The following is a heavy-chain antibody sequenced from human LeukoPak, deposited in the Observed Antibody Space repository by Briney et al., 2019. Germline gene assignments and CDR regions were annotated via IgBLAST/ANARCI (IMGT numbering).Heavy chain of an antibody. CDR2: IYPGDSAT. J-gene: IGHJ4*01. CDR3: ARGSGTPTPFDY. D-gene: IGHD3-10*01. Sequence: GESLKISCKGSGYSFTAYWIGWARQMPGKGLEWVGIIYPGDSATRYSPSFQGQVTISADKSITTAYLQWNSLKASDTAMYYCARGSGTPTPFDYWGHGTLVTVSA. V-gene: IGHV5-51*01. CDR1: GYSFTAYW.